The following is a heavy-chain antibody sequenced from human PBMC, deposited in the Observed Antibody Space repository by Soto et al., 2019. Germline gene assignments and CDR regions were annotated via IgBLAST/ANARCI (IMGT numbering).Heavy chain of an antibody. J-gene: IGHJ6*02. CDR2: IYYSGST. CDR3: ARSEQLVNYGMDV. CDR1: GGSISSGDYY. Sequence: PWETLSLTCTVSGGSISSGDYYWSWIRQPPGKGLEWIGYIYYSGSTYYNPSLKSRVTISVDTSKNQFSLKLSSVTAADTAVYYCARSEQLVNYGMDVWGQGTTVTVSS. D-gene: IGHD6-6*01. V-gene: IGHV4-30-4*01.